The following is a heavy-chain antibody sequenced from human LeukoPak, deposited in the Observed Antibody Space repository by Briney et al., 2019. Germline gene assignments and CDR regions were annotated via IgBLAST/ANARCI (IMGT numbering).Heavy chain of an antibody. D-gene: IGHD2-8*01. CDR1: GFTFSDYY. V-gene: IGHV3-11*04. Sequence: GGSLRLSCAASGFTFSDYYMSWIRQAPGKGLEWVSYISSSGSTMYYADSVKGRFTISRDNAKSSLFLQMNDLRAEDTAVYYCAKGGRGNGEVYWGQGTLVTVSS. J-gene: IGHJ4*02. CDR3: AKGGRGNGEVY. CDR2: ISSSGSTM.